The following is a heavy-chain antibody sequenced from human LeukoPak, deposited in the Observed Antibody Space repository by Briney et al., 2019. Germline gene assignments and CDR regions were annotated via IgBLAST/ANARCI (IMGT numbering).Heavy chain of an antibody. CDR3: ARPDTIGRSGSFSS. Sequence: ASVKVSCKASGYTLTVYYMHWVRQAPGQGLEWMGWISPYSGGTNLAQNFQGRVTLTRDTSLNTAYMEMTSLTTDDTAVYYCARPDTIGRSGSFSSWGQGTLVTVSS. D-gene: IGHD3-10*01. CDR2: ISPYSGGT. CDR1: GYTLTVYY. V-gene: IGHV1-2*02. J-gene: IGHJ4*02.